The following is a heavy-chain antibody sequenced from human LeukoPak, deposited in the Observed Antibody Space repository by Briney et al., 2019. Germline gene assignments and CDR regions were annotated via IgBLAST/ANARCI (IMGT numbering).Heavy chain of an antibody. V-gene: IGHV4-4*07. CDR1: GGPISSYY. Sequence: SETLSLTCTVSGGPISSYYWSWIRQPAGKGLEWIGRIYTSGSTNYNPSLKSRVTMSVDTSKNQFSLKLSSVTAADTAVYYCARGVEDGSSWYTPNWFDPWGQGTLVTVSS. J-gene: IGHJ5*02. CDR2: IYTSGST. CDR3: ARGVEDGSSWYTPNWFDP. D-gene: IGHD6-13*01.